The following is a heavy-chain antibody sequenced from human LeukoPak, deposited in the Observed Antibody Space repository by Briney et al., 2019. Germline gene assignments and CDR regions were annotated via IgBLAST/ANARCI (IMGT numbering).Heavy chain of an antibody. CDR2: IIPILGIA. CDR3: ATPGWLPARYYYYGMDV. D-gene: IGHD5-24*01. CDR1: GGTFSSYA. V-gene: IGHV1-69*04. Sequence: GSSVKVSCKASGGTFSSYAISWVRQAPGQGLEWMGRIIPILGIANYAQKFQGRVTITADKSTSTAYMELSSLRSEGTAVYYCATPGWLPARYYYYGMDVWGQGTTVTVSS. J-gene: IGHJ6*02.